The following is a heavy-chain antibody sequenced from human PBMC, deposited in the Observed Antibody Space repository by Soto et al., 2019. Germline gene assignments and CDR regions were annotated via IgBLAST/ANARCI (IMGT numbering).Heavy chain of an antibody. J-gene: IGHJ6*02. CDR2: IIPILGIA. CDR1: GGTFSSYT. CDR3: ARGGTYCSSTSCYKDYYGMDV. D-gene: IGHD2-2*02. V-gene: IGHV1-69*02. Sequence: QVQLVQSGAEVKKPGSSVKVSCKASGGTFSSYTISWVRQAPGQGLEWMGRIIPILGIANYAQKFQGRVTITADKSTSTAYMELSSLRSEDTAVYYFARGGTYCSSTSCYKDYYGMDVWGQGTTVTVSS.